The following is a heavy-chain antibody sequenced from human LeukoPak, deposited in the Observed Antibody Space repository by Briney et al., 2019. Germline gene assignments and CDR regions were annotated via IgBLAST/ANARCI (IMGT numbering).Heavy chain of an antibody. CDR2: IIPILGIA. CDR1: GGTFSGYA. V-gene: IGHV1-69*04. J-gene: IGHJ4*02. D-gene: IGHD2-15*01. CDR3: ARDCSGGSCYDQPDY. Sequence: SVKVSCKASGGTFSGYAISWVRQAPGQGLEWMGRIIPILGIANYAQKFQGRVTITADKSTSTAYMELSSLRSEDTAVYYCARDCSGGSCYDQPDYWGQGTLVTVSS.